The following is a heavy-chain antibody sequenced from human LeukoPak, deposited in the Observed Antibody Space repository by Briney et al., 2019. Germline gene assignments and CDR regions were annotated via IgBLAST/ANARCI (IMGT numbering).Heavy chain of an antibody. CDR2: IYNTGST. J-gene: IGHJ5*02. D-gene: IGHD6-19*01. CDR1: GGSISTYY. CDR3: ARIAVAATGYNWFDP. V-gene: IGHV4-59*08. Sequence: KSSETLSLTCAVSGGSISTYYWNWIRQPPGKGLEWIGYIYNTGSTIYNPSLKSRVTISVDTSKNQFSLRLSSVTAADTAVYYCARIAVAATGYNWFDPWSQGTLVTVSS.